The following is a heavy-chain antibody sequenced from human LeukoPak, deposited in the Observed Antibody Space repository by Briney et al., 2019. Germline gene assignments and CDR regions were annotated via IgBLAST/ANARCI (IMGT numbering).Heavy chain of an antibody. CDR2: ISYDGSNK. CDR1: GFTFSSYA. D-gene: IGHD2-2*02. J-gene: IGHJ6*03. Sequence: PGGSLRLSCAASGFTFSSYAMHWVRQAPGKGLEWVAVISYDGSNKYYADSVKGRFTISRDNSKNTLYLQMNSLRAEDTAVYYCARKAVDTSYMDVWGKGTTVTVSS. CDR3: ARKAVDTSYMDV. V-gene: IGHV3-30-3*01.